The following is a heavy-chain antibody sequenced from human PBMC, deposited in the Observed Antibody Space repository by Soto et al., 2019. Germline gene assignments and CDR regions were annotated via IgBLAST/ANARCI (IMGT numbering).Heavy chain of an antibody. CDR3: ARDRLSTVTTYYYYDGMDV. D-gene: IGHD4-17*01. Sequence: QVQLQESGPGLVKPSQTLSLTCTVSGGSISSGGYYWSWIRQHPGKGLEWIGYIYYSGSTYYNPSLKSRVTISVDSSKNQFSLKLSAVTAADTAVYYCARDRLSTVTTYYYYDGMDVWGQGTTVTVSS. J-gene: IGHJ6*02. CDR1: GGSISSGGYY. CDR2: IYYSGST. V-gene: IGHV4-31*03.